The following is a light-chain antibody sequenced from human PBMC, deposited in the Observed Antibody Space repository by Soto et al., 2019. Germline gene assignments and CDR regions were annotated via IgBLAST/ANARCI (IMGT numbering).Light chain of an antibody. CDR2: RDS. CDR1: NIGNKN. J-gene: IGLJ2*01. V-gene: IGLV3-9*01. CDR3: QVWDSRTANVV. Sequence: SYELTQPLSVSVALGQTARITCGGNNIGNKNVHWYQQKPGQAPVLVIYRDSNRPSGIPERFSGSNSGNTATLTISRAEAGDEADYYCQVWDSRTANVVFGGGTKLTVL.